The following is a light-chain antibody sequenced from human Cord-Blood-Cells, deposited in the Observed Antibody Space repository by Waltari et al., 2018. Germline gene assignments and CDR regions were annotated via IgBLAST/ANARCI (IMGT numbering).Light chain of an antibody. CDR1: SSDAGSYNL. Sequence: QSALTQPASVSGSPGQSITISCTGTSSDAGSYNLVSWYQQHTGKAPTPMIYEGSKRPSGVSNRFSGSKSGNTASLTISGLQAEDEADYYCCSYAGSSTWVFGGGTKLTVL. CDR3: CSYAGSSTWV. CDR2: EGS. J-gene: IGLJ3*02. V-gene: IGLV2-23*01.